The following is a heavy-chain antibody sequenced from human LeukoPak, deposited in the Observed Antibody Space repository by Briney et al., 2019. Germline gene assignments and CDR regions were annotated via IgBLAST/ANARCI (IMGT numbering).Heavy chain of an antibody. CDR1: GFTFSSYA. CDR2: ISNSGGRT. D-gene: IGHD7-27*01. V-gene: IGHV3-23*01. CDR3: ARRSQLGGFFDN. Sequence: GGSLRLSCAASGFTFSSYAMSWVRQAPGKGLEWVSSISNSGGRTFYTDSVKGRFTISRDNSKITLYLQMNSLRAEDTAVYFCARRSQLGGFFDNWGQGTLVTVSS. J-gene: IGHJ4*02.